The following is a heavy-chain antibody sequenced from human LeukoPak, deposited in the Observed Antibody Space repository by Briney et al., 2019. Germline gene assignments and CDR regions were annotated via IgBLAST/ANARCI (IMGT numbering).Heavy chain of an antibody. V-gene: IGHV3-23*01. D-gene: IGHD2-2*01. CDR2: ISGSGGST. J-gene: IGHJ4*02. CDR1: GFTFSSYA. Sequence: GGSLRLSCAASGFTFSSYAMSWVRQAPGKGLEWVSAISGSGGSTYYADSVKGRFTISRDNSKNTLYLQMNSLRAEDTAVYYCAKEGVVVPATTASPFSDYWGQGTLVTVSS. CDR3: AKEGVVVPATTASPFSDY.